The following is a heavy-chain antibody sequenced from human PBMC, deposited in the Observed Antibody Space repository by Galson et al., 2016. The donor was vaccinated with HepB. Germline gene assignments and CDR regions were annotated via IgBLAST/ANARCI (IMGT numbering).Heavy chain of an antibody. CDR2: IYNSGST. J-gene: IGHJ4*02. CDR1: GGSISSNEYF. V-gene: IGHV4-31*03. CDR3: ARLVLRGYYFVS. Sequence: TLSLTCSVSGGSISSNEYFWSWIRLHPGKGLEWIGYIYNSGSTYYNPSPKRRASISLDRSKNHFSLNLVTVTAADTAVFYCARLVLRGYYFVSWGQGTLGTVAS. D-gene: IGHD3-10*01.